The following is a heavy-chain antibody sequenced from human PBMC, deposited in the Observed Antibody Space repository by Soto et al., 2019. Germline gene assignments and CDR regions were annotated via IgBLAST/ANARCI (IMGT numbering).Heavy chain of an antibody. CDR2: IIPILGIA. J-gene: IGHJ6*02. D-gene: IGHD4-17*01. Sequence: SVKVSCKASGGTFSSYTISWVRQAPGQGLEWMGRIIPILGIANYAQKFQGRVTITADKSTSTAYMELSSLRSEDTAVYYCARAPPTVVTLKFYYYYGMDVWG. CDR3: ARAPPTVVTLKFYYYYGMDV. CDR1: GGTFSSYT. V-gene: IGHV1-69*02.